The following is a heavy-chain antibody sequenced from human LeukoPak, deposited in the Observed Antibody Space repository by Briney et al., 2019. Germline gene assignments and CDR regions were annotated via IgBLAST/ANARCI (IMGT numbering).Heavy chain of an antibody. CDR1: GVSISSGYY. J-gene: IGHJ6*03. D-gene: IGHD6-6*01. CDR3: ARDRRSSSPYYYYYMDV. V-gene: IGHV4-38-2*02. CDR2: FYRSGST. Sequence: SETLSLTCTVSGVSISSGYYWGCIRPPPGKGVGWMGVFYRSGSTYYNPSLNRRVTISVDTSKHQFSLQLSSVTAADPAVYYCARDRRSSSPYYYYYMDVWGKGTTVTVSS.